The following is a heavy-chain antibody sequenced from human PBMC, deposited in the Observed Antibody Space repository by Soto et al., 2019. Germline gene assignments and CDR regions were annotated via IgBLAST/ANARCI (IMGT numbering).Heavy chain of an antibody. V-gene: IGHV1-3*01. CDR3: ARGLIYDSSGYYFDY. J-gene: IGHJ4*02. Sequence: ASVKVSCKASGYTFTSYAMHWVRQAPGQRLEWMGWINAGNGNTKYSQKFQGRVTMTRDTSTSTVYMELSSLRSEDTAVYYCARGLIYDSSGYYFDYWGQGNLVTVSS. CDR1: GYTFTSYA. CDR2: INAGNGNT. D-gene: IGHD3-22*01.